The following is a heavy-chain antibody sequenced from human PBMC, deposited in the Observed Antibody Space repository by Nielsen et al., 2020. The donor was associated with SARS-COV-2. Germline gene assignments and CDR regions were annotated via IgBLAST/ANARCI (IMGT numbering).Heavy chain of an antibody. CDR3: ARFRDFFDSNYDYVWGSYRLSGYYYGMDV. J-gene: IGHJ6*02. V-gene: IGHV4-4*02. CDR2: IYHSGST. Sequence: WIRQPPGKGLEWIGEIYHSGSTNYNPSLKSRVTISVDKSKNQFSLKLSSVTAADTAVYYCARFRDFFDSNYDYVWGSYRLSGYYYGMDVWGQGTTVTVSS. D-gene: IGHD3-16*02.